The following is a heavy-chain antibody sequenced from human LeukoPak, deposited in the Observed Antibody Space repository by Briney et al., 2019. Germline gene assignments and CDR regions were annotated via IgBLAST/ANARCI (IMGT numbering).Heavy chain of an antibody. V-gene: IGHV3-7*04. Sequence: GGSLRLSCAASGFTFSTYWMSWVRQASGKGLEWVANIKEDGSERYHVDSVKGRFTISRDNAKNSLYLQMNSLRAEDTAVYYCARELFGGVDYWGQGILVTVSS. J-gene: IGHJ4*02. CDR1: GFTFSTYW. D-gene: IGHD3-16*01. CDR2: IKEDGSER. CDR3: ARELFGGVDY.